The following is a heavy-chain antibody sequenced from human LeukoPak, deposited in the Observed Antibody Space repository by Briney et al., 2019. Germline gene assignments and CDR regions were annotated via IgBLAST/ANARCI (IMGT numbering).Heavy chain of an antibody. D-gene: IGHD4-17*01. CDR3: ARTLWGLRSYYFDY. J-gene: IGHJ4*02. CDR1: GGSISSSSYY. Sequence: SETLSLTCTVSGGSISSSSYYWGWIRQPPGKGLEWIGSIYYSGSTNYNPSLKSRVTISVDTSKNQFSLKLSSVTAADTAVYYCARTLWGLRSYYFDYWGQGTLVTVSS. CDR2: IYYSGST. V-gene: IGHV4-39*07.